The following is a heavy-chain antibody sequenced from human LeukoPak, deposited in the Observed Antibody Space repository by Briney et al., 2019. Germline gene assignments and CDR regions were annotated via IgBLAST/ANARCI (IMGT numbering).Heavy chain of an antibody. J-gene: IGHJ1*01. D-gene: IGHD6-13*01. CDR3: AREDSSSWPPGEYFQH. Sequence: SETLSLTCAVYGGSFIGYYWSWIRQPPGKGLEWIGEINHSGSTNYNPSLKSRVTISVDTSKNQFSLKLSSVTAADTAVYYCAREDSSSWPPGEYFQHWGQGTLVTVSS. V-gene: IGHV4-34*01. CDR2: INHSGST. CDR1: GGSFIGYY.